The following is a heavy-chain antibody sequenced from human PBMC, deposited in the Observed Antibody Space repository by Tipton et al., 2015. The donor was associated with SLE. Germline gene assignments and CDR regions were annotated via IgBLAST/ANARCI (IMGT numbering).Heavy chain of an antibody. Sequence: GLVKPSETLSLTCTVSDGSMTSYYWNWIRQPPGKGQEWDGGVYYSGTTNYNPTLKSRSAISLDMAKNQISLRLNSVTTADTAIYFCAREPPKMVSNPDAFEIWGQGTPVIVSS. CDR3: AREPPKMVSNPDAFEI. V-gene: IGHV4-59*01. CDR1: DGSMTSYY. J-gene: IGHJ3*02. CDR2: VYYSGTT. D-gene: IGHD2-8*01.